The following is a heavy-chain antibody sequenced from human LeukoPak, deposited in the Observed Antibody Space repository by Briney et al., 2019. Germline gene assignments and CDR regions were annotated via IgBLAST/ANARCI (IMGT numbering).Heavy chain of an antibody. V-gene: IGHV4-34*01. Sequence: SETLSLTCAVYGGSLSGYYWSWIRQPPGKGLEWIGYIYYSGSTYYNPSLKSRVTISVNTSKNQFSLKLSSVTAADTAVYYCARGGGYDSHYYYYGMDVWGQGTTVTVSS. CDR1: GGSLSGYY. CDR2: IYYSGST. J-gene: IGHJ6*02. CDR3: ARGGGYDSHYYYYGMDV. D-gene: IGHD5-12*01.